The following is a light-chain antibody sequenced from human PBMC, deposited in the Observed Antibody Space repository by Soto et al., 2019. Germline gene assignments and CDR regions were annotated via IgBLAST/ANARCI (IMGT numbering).Light chain of an antibody. CDR1: QSVSGTY. Sequence: EIVLTQSPGTLSLSPGERAILSCRASQSVSGTYLAWYQQKPGQAPRLLMYGVSSRATGVPDRFSGSGSRTDFTLTISRLEPEDFAMYYCQQYGNLPWTFGQGTKVEIK. V-gene: IGKV3-20*01. J-gene: IGKJ1*01. CDR3: QQYGNLPWT. CDR2: GVS.